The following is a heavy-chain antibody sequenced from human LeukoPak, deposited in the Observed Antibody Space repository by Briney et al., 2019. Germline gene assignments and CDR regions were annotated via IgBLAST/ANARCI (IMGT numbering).Heavy chain of an antibody. D-gene: IGHD1-26*01. CDR2: INPNSGGT. J-gene: IGHJ4*02. CDR1: GYTFTGYY. CDR3: ARDGTGSGSYPSLY. Sequence: ASVKVSCKASGYTFTGYYMHWVRQAPAQGLEWMGWINPNSGGTNYAQKFQGRVTMTRDTSISTAYMELSRLRSDDTAVYYCARDGTGSGSYPSLYWGQGTLVTVSS. V-gene: IGHV1-2*02.